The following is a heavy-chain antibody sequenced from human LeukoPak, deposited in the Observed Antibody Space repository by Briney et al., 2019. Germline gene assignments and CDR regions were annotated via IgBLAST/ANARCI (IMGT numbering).Heavy chain of an antibody. CDR3: ARLYDSSGYTNWLDP. Sequence: SETLSLTCTVSGGSISSHYWSWIRQPPGKGLEWIGYIYYSGSTKYNPSLESRVTISVDTSESQFSLKLSSVTAADTAVYYCARLYDSSGYTNWLDPWGQGTLVTVSS. V-gene: IGHV4-59*11. CDR2: IYYSGST. D-gene: IGHD3-22*01. J-gene: IGHJ5*02. CDR1: GGSISSHY.